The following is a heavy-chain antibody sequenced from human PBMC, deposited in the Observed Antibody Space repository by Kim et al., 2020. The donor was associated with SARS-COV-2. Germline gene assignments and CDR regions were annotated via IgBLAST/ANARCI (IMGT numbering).Heavy chain of an antibody. V-gene: IGHV4-31*03. D-gene: IGHD2-15*01. CDR2: IYYSGST. CDR1: GGSISSGGYY. J-gene: IGHJ5*02. CDR3: ARGYDPGSYNWFDP. Sequence: SETLSLTCTVSGGSISSGGYYWSWIRQHPGKGLEWIGYIYYSGSTYYNPSLKRRVTMSVDTSKNQFSLQLSSVTAADTAVYYCARGYDPGSYNWFDPWG.